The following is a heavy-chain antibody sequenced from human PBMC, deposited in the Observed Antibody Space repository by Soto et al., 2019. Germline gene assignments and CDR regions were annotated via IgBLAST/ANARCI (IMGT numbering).Heavy chain of an antibody. CDR2: IIPIFGTT. J-gene: IGHJ4*02. V-gene: IGHV1-69*06. CDR3: ARDLGSGYDPGDY. D-gene: IGHD5-12*01. CDR1: GGTFSSYA. Sequence: SVKVSCKASGGTFSSYAISWVRQAPGQGLEWMGGIIPIFGTTNYAQRFHGRVTITADKSTSTVYMELYSLKSEDTAVYYCARDLGSGYDPGDYWGQGTLVTVSS.